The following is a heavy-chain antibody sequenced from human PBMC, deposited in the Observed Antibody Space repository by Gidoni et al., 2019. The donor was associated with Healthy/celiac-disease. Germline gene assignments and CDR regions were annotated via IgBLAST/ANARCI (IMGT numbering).Heavy chain of an antibody. CDR3: ARQEGWGYGGNSWYFDL. J-gene: IGHJ2*01. D-gene: IGHD4-17*01. V-gene: IGHV5-51*01. Sequence: EVQLVQSGAEVKKPGEALQISCKGSGYSFTSYWIGWVRRIPGKGLEWMGIIYPGDSDTRYSPAFQGQVTISADKSISTAYLQWSSLKASDTAMYYCARQEGWGYGGNSWYFDLWGRGTLVTVSS. CDR1: GYSFTSYW. CDR2: IYPGDSDT.